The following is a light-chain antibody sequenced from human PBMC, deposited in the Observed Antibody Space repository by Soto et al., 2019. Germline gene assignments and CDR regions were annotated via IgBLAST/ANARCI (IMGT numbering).Light chain of an antibody. V-gene: IGLV2-23*01. CDR3: CSYAGSTTWV. CDR1: SSDVGRYNL. J-gene: IGLJ3*02. CDR2: EGS. Sequence: QSALTQPASVSGSPGQSITISCTGTSSDVGRYNLVSWYQQHPGEAPKLMIYEGSKRSSGVSTRFSGSKSGNTASLTISGLQAEDEADYYCCSYAGSTTWVFGGGTKVTVL.